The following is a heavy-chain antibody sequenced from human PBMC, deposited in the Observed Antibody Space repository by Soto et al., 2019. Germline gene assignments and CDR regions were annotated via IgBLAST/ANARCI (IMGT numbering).Heavy chain of an antibody. CDR2: ISGSGGST. CDR3: AKNRIMITFGGVIVPRGDFDY. J-gene: IGHJ4*02. Sequence: LRLSCAASGFTFSSYAMSWVRQAPGKGLEWVSAISGSGGSTYYADSVKGRFTISRDNSKNTLYLQMNSLRAGDTAVYYCAKNRIMITFGGVIVPRGDFDYWGQGTLVTVSS. D-gene: IGHD3-16*02. V-gene: IGHV3-23*01. CDR1: GFTFSSYA.